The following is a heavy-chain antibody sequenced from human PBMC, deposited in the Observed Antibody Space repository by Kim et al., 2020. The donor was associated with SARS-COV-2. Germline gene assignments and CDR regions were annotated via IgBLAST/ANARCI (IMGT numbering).Heavy chain of an antibody. D-gene: IGHD1-26*01. J-gene: IGHJ6*02. V-gene: IGHV3-23*01. CDR2: LSGSGGST. CDR3: AKDGTVSGGSYFYYGLDA. Sequence: GGSLRLSCAATGFTFSSYSMTWVRQAPGKGLEWVSCLSGSGGSTYYADSVKGRFTISRDNSKNTLYLQMNSLRADDTAVYYCAKDGTVSGGSYFYYGLDAWGQGTPVTVSS. CDR1: GFTFSSYS.